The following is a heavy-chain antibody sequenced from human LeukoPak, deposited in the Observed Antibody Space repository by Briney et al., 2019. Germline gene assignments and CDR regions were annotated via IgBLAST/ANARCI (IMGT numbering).Heavy chain of an antibody. D-gene: IGHD2-15*01. CDR3: ARGRYCSGGSCSNHFDY. CDR2: INPHNADT. J-gene: IGHJ4*02. Sequence: ASVKVSCKASEYTFTGHYLHWVRQAPGQGLEWMGWINPHNADTNYAQRFQGRVTMTRDTSITTAYMVLSRLRSDDTAVYYCARGRYCSGGSCSNHFDYWGQGTLVTVSS. CDR1: EYTFTGHY. V-gene: IGHV1-2*02.